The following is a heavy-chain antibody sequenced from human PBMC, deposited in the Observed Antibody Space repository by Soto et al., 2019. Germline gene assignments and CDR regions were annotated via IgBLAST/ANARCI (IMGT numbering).Heavy chain of an antibody. Sequence: EVQLLESGGGLVQPGGSLRLSCAASGFTFSSYAMSWVRQAPGKGLEWVSSISAYGGSTHYAGSVKGRFTFSRDNSKNTLYLQMSSLRAEDTAVYYCAKDLRVLEWLPQYYFDSWGQGTLVTVSS. D-gene: IGHD3-3*01. J-gene: IGHJ4*02. CDR1: GFTFSSYA. V-gene: IGHV3-23*01. CDR2: ISAYGGST. CDR3: AKDLRVLEWLPQYYFDS.